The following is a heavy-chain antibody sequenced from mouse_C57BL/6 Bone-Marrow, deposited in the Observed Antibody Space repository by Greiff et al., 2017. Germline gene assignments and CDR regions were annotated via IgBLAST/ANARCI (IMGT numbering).Heavy chain of an antibody. D-gene: IGHD2-10*01. J-gene: IGHJ3*01. Sequence: QVQLKQSGAELARPGASVKMSCKASGYTFTSYTMHWVKQRPGQGLEWIGYINPSSGYTKYNQKFKDKATLTADKSSSTAYMQLSSLASEDYAVYYCARGAYYGFAYWGQGTLVTVSA. CDR1: GYTFTSYT. V-gene: IGHV1-4*01. CDR3: ARGAYYGFAY. CDR2: INPSSGYT.